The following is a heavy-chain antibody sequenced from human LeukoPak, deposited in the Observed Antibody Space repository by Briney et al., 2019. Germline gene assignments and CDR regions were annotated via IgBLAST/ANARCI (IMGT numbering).Heavy chain of an antibody. Sequence: ASVKVSCKASGGTFSSYTISWVRQAPGQGLEWMGRIIPILGIANYAQKFQGRVTITADKSTSTAYMELSSLRSEDTAVYYCARVGTTGRKYNWFDPWGQGTLVTVSS. CDR1: GGTFSSYT. CDR3: ARVGTTGRKYNWFDP. D-gene: IGHD1-1*01. V-gene: IGHV1-69*02. J-gene: IGHJ5*02. CDR2: IIPILGIA.